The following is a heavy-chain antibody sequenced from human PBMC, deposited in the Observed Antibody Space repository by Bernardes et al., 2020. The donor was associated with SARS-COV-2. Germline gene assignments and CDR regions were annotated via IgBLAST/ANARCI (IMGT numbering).Heavy chain of an antibody. D-gene: IGHD3-9*01. CDR3: ASGILTGLDAFDI. J-gene: IGHJ3*02. CDR2: INSDGSST. Sequence: GGSLRLSCAASGFTFSSYWMHWVRQAPGKGLVWVSRINSDGSSTSYADSVKGRFTISRDNAKNTLYLQMNSLRAEDTAVYYCASGILTGLDAFDIWGQGTMVTVSS. CDR1: GFTFSSYW. V-gene: IGHV3-74*01.